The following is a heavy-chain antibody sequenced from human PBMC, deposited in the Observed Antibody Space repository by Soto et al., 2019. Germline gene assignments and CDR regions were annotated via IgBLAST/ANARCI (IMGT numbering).Heavy chain of an antibody. CDR3: ARETYYYDSSGYYYWYFDL. J-gene: IGHJ2*01. V-gene: IGHV3-53*04. CDR2: IYSGGST. D-gene: IGHD3-22*01. CDR1: GFTVSSNY. Sequence: GSLRLSCAASGFTVSSNYMSWVRQAPGKGLEWVSVIYSGGSTYYADSVKGRFTISRHNSKNTLYLQMNSLRAEDTAVYYCARETYYYDSSGYYYWYFDLWGRGTLVTVSS.